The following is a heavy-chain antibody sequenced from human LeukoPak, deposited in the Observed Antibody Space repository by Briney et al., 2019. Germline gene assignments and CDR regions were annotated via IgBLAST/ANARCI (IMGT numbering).Heavy chain of an antibody. CDR3: ARDYRGSYYRGWVFDY. CDR1: GGSISSSSYY. V-gene: IGHV4-39*07. D-gene: IGHD1-26*01. CDR2: IYYSGST. Sequence: SSETLSLTCTVSGGSISSSSYYWGWIRQPPGKGLEWIGSIYYSGSTYYNPSLKSRVTISVDTSKNQFSLKQSSVTAADTAVYYCARDYRGSYYRGWVFDYWGQGTLVTVSS. J-gene: IGHJ4*02.